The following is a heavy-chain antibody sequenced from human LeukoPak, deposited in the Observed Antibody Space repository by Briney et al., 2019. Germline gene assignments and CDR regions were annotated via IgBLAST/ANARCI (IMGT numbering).Heavy chain of an antibody. CDR1: GYTFTSYA. D-gene: IGHD2-8*01. CDR3: ARDPYYCTNGVCYLGETGFDP. J-gene: IGHJ5*02. CDR2: INTNTGNP. V-gene: IGHV7-4-1*02. Sequence: ASVKVSCKASGYTFTSYAMNWVRQAPGQGLEWMGWINTNTGNPTYAQGFTGRFVFSLDTSVSTAYLQISSLKAEDTAVYYCARDPYYCTNGVCYLGETGFDPWGQGTLVTVSS.